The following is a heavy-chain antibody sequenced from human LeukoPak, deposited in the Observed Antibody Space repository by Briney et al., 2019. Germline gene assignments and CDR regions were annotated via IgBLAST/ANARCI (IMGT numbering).Heavy chain of an antibody. CDR2: INPSGGST. Sequence: AAVKVSCKASGYTFTSYYMHWVRQAPVQGLEWMGIINPSGGSTSYAQKFQGRVTMTRDMSTSTVYMELSSLRSEDTAVYYCAREIAGHAFDYWGQETLVTVSS. CDR1: GYTFTSYY. J-gene: IGHJ4*02. CDR3: AREIAGHAFDY. D-gene: IGHD1-20*01. V-gene: IGHV1-46*01.